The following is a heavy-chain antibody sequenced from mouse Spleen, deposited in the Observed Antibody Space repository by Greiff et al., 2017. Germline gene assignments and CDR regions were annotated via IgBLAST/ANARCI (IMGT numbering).Heavy chain of an antibody. Sequence: EVKLVESGGGLVKPGGSLKLSCAASGFTFSSYAMSWVRQTPEKRLEWVATISSGGSYTYYPDSVKGRFTISRDNAKNTLYLQMSSLRSEDTAIECWGRRNYLDYWGQGTTLTVSS. J-gene: IGHJ2*01. CDR2: ISSGGSYT. V-gene: IGHV5-9-1*01. CDR3: GRRNYLDY. CDR1: GFTFSSYA.